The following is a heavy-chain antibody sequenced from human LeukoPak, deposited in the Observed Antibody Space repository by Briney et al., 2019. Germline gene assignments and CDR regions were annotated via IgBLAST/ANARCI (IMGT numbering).Heavy chain of an antibody. CDR2: IYSGGST. CDR3: AREETYMSGRVFDI. V-gene: IGHV3-53*01. J-gene: IGHJ3*02. D-gene: IGHD3-16*01. CDR1: AFTVRSNY. Sequence: PGGSLRLSCAASAFTVRSNYVSWGRQAPGQGLEWFSVIYSGGSTYYADSVKGRFTIYRDISKNTVYLQMNSLRAEDTALYYCAREETYMSGRVFDIWGQGKMVTVSS.